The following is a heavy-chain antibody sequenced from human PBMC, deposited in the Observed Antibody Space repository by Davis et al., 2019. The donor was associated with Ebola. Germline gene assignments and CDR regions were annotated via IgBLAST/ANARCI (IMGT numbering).Heavy chain of an antibody. J-gene: IGHJ4*02. CDR2: TRNKANSYTT. CDR3: AREITFYDFWSGQKAAYFDY. Sequence: GESLKISCAASGFTFSDHYMDWVRQAPGKGLEWVGRTRNKANSYTTEYAASVKGRFTISRDASKSSLYLQMNSLKTDDTAVYYCAREITFYDFWSGQKAAYFDYWGQGTLVTVSS. CDR1: GFTFSDHY. V-gene: IGHV3-72*01. D-gene: IGHD3-3*01.